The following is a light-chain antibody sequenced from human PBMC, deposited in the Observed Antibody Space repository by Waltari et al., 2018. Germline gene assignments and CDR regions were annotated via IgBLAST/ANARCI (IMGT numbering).Light chain of an antibody. V-gene: IGLV2-14*03. CDR3: FACRGGNTLV. CDR2: DVM. Sequence: QSALTQPASVSGSPGQSITISCTGTSNDVGAYDFFSWYRQYPGEAPKLMIYDVMNRPSGVSDRFSGSKSANTASLTISGLQADDEGDYYCFACRGGNTLVFGGGTKVTVL. CDR1: SNDVGAYDF. J-gene: IGLJ2*01.